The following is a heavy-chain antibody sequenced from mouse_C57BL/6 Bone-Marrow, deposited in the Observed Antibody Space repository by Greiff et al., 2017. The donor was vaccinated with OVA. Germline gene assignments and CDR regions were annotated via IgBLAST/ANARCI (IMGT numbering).Heavy chain of an antibody. Sequence: EVKLQQSGPELVKPGASVKMSCKASGYTFTDYNMHWVKQSHGKSLEWIGYINPNNGGTSYNQKFKGKATLTVNKSSSTAYMELRSLTSEDSAVYYCARKGDWAWFAYWGQGTLVTVSA. V-gene: IGHV1-22*01. CDR3: ARKGDWAWFAY. CDR2: INPNNGGT. CDR1: GYTFTDYN. J-gene: IGHJ3*01. D-gene: IGHD4-1*01.